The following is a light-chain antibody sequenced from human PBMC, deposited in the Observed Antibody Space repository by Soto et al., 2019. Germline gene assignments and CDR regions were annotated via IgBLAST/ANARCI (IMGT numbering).Light chain of an antibody. CDR3: QQCKTGLGT. CDR1: QSVSSN. V-gene: IGKV3-15*01. CDR2: GAS. J-gene: IGKJ1*01. Sequence: EIVMTQSPATLSVSPGERATLSCRASQSVSSNLAWYQQKPGQAPRLLIYGASTRATGIPARFSGSGSGTEFTLTISSLQSEDFAVYYCQQCKTGLGTFGQGTKVEIK.